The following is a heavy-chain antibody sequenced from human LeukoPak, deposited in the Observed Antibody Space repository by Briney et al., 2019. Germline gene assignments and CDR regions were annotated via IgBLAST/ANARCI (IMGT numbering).Heavy chain of an antibody. Sequence: GASVKVSFKASGYPFSSYGISWVRPAPGQGVEWMGWLSPYNGNTNYAQKLQGRVTMTTDTSTSTAYMELRSLRSDDTAVYYCARAPGVLLWFGELSPTDYWGQGTLVTVSS. V-gene: IGHV1-18*01. D-gene: IGHD3-10*01. J-gene: IGHJ4*02. CDR2: LSPYNGNT. CDR1: GYPFSSYG. CDR3: ARAPGVLLWFGELSPTDY.